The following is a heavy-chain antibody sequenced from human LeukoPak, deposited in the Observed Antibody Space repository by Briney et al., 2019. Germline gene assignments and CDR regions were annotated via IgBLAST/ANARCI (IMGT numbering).Heavy chain of an antibody. CDR2: ISTSSSYI. CDR3: ARDGDTVLTRGYYYYLDV. V-gene: IGHV3-21*01. CDR1: GFTFSSYG. Sequence: GGTLRLSCAASGFTFSSYGMTWVRQAPGKGLEWVSSISTSSSYIYYADSVKGRFTISRDNARNSLYLQMNSLRAEDTAVYFCARDGDTVLTRGYYYYLDVWGKGTTVTVSS. J-gene: IGHJ6*03. D-gene: IGHD4-23*01.